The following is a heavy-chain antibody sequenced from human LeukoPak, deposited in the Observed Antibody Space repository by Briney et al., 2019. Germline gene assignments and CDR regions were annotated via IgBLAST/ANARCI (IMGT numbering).Heavy chain of an antibody. CDR1: GFTFSSYW. CDR2: IKQDGSEK. J-gene: IGHJ3*02. CDR3: AREASGYSYGLDAFDI. V-gene: IGHV3-7*01. Sequence: GGSLRLSCAASGFTFSSYWMSWVRQAPGKGLEWVGNIKQDGSEKYYADSGKGRFTISRDNAKNSLYLQMNSLRAEDTAVYYCAREASGYSYGLDAFDIWGQGTMVTVSS. D-gene: IGHD5-18*01.